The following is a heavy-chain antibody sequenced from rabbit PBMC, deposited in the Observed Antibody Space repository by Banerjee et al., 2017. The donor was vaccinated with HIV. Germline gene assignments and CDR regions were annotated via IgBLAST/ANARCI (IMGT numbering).Heavy chain of an antibody. CDR3: AREGFGDGTGDFDL. Sequence: QEQLVESGGGLVKPEGSLTLTCTASGFYLSSRYWICWVRQAPGKGLEWIACIATGSGSINYASWAKGRFTISKTSSTTVTLQMTSLTAADTATYFCAREGFGDGTGDFDLWGQGTLVTVS. J-gene: IGHJ4*01. CDR2: IATGSGSI. D-gene: IGHD7-1*01. V-gene: IGHV1S45*01. CDR1: GFYLSSRYW.